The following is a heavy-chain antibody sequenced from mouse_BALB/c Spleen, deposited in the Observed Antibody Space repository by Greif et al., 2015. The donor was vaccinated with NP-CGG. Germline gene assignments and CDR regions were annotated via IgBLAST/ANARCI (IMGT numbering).Heavy chain of an antibody. CDR1: GYAFTNYL. V-gene: IGHV1-54*01. CDR2: INPGSGGT. D-gene: IGHD2-1*01. Sequence: QVQLQQSGAELVRPGTSVKVSCKASGYAFTNYLIEWVKQRPGQGLEWIGVINPGSGGTNYNEKFKGKATLTADKSSGTAYMQLSSLTSDDSAVYSCARGNYGNYPYFDYWGQGTTLTVSS. J-gene: IGHJ2*01. CDR3: ARGNYGNYPYFDY.